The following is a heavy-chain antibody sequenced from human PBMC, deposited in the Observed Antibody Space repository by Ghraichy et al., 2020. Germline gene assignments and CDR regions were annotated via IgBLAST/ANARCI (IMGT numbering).Heavy chain of an antibody. D-gene: IGHD5-18*01. CDR1: GYTFTSYA. Sequence: ASVKVSCKASGYTFTSYAMHWVRQAPGQRLEWMGWINAGNGNTKYSQKFQGRVTITRDTSASTAYMELSSLRSEDTAVYYCARAGGYSYGHRVRYYYYGMDVWGQGTTVTVSS. V-gene: IGHV1-3*01. CDR3: ARAGGYSYGHRVRYYYYGMDV. CDR2: INAGNGNT. J-gene: IGHJ6*02.